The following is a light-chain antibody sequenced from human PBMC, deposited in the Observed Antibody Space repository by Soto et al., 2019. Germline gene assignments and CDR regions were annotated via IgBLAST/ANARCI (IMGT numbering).Light chain of an antibody. Sequence: DIVMTQSPDSLAVSLGERATINCKSSQSVLYSSNNKNYLAWYQQKPGQPPKLLIYWASTRESGVPDRFSGSGSGTDFTLTISSLQAEDVAAYDCQHHYSTPLTLGGGTKVAIK. CDR1: QSVLYSSNNKNY. CDR3: QHHYSTPLT. J-gene: IGKJ4*01. CDR2: WAS. V-gene: IGKV4-1*01.